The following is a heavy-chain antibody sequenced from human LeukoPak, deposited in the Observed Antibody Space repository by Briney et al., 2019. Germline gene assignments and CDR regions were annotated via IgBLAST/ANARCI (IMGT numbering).Heavy chain of an antibody. CDR2: IKEDGTDK. CDR3: ARDTYRFFDY. Sequence: GGSLRLSCAASRFTFSNYWMGWVRQAPGKGLEWVANIKEDGTDKYYVDSVKGRFTISRDNAKNSLYLQMNSLTAEDTAVYYCARDTYRFFDYWGQGTLVTVSS. V-gene: IGHV3-7*01. CDR1: RFTFSNYW. D-gene: IGHD3-16*02. J-gene: IGHJ4*02.